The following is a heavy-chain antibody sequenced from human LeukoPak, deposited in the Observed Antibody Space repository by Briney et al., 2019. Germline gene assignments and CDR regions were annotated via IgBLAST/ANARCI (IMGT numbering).Heavy chain of an antibody. D-gene: IGHD2-2*01. CDR2: IKQDGSEK. Sequence: PGGSLRLSCAASGFTFSSYWMSWVRQAPGKGLEWVANIKQDGSEKYYVDSVKGRFTISRDNAKNSLYLQMNSLRAEDTAVYYCARADPDIVVVGPRYLISGAFDIWGQGTMVTVSS. CDR3: ARADPDIVVVGPRYLISGAFDI. J-gene: IGHJ3*02. CDR1: GFTFSSYW. V-gene: IGHV3-7*01.